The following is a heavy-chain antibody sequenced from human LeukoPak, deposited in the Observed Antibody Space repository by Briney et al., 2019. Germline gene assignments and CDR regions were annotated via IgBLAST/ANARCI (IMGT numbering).Heavy chain of an antibody. D-gene: IGHD1-14*01. CDR3: ARDISPTTGYDAFDI. Sequence: SETLSLTCAVSGGSISSGGYSWSWIRQPPGTGLEWIGYIYHSGSTYYNPSLKSRVTISVDRSKNQFSLKLSSVTAADTAVYYCARDISPTTGYDAFDIWGQGTMVTVSS. CDR1: GGSISSGGYS. CDR2: IYHSGST. V-gene: IGHV4-30-2*01. J-gene: IGHJ3*02.